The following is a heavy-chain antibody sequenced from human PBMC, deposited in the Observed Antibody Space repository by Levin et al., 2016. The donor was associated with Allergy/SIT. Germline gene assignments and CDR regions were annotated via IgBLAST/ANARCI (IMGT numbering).Heavy chain of an antibody. D-gene: IGHD3-16*01. CDR3: ARLAIMITFGGVPDY. J-gene: IGHJ4*02. V-gene: IGHV3-48*02. CDR2: ISSSSSTI. Sequence: GESLKISCAASGFTFSSYSMNWVRQAPGKGLEWVSYISSSSSTIYYADSVKGRFTISRDNAKNSLYLQMNSLRDEDTAVYYCARLAIMITFGGVPDYWGQGTLVTVSS. CDR1: GFTFSSYS.